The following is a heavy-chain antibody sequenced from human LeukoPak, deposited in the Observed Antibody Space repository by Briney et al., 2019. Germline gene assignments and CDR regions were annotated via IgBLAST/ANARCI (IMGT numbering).Heavy chain of an antibody. J-gene: IGHJ4*02. CDR2: ISGSGGST. D-gene: IGHD3-22*01. CDR1: GFTFSSCA. CDR3: AKEGTYYYDSSGYLGDY. Sequence: GGSLRLSCAASGFTFSSCAMSWVLQAPGKGLEWVSAISGSGGSTYYADSVKGRFTISRDNSKNMLYLQMNSLRAEDTAVYYCAKEGTYYYDSSGYLGDYWGQGTLVTVSS. V-gene: IGHV3-23*01.